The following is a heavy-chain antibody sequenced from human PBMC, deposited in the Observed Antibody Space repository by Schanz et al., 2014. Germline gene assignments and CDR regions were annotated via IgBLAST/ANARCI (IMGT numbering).Heavy chain of an antibody. V-gene: IGHV3-11*04. CDR3: ARGRSLGWCDY. Sequence: QVQLVESGGGFVKPGGSLRLSCVASGFTFRDYYMSWIRQAPGQGLEWVSYISRSSSSIYYADSVKGRFTISRDNAKNSLYLQMHSLRAEDTAVYYCARGRSLGWCDYWGQGTLVTVSS. CDR2: ISRSSSSI. D-gene: IGHD2-21*01. J-gene: IGHJ4*02. CDR1: GFTFRDYY.